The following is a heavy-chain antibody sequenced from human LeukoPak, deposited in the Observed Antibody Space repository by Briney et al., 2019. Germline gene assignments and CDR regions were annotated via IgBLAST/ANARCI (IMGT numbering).Heavy chain of an antibody. CDR3: AASLGPRDY. V-gene: IGHV3-48*03. CDR2: ITSTSNSI. Sequence: GGSLRLSCAASGFTFSSYETNWVRQAPGKGLEWISYITSTSNSIYYAESVKGRFTISRDNTKNSLYLQMDSLRVEDTALYSCAASLGPRDYWGQGILVTVSS. J-gene: IGHJ4*02. D-gene: IGHD7-27*01. CDR1: GFTFSSYE.